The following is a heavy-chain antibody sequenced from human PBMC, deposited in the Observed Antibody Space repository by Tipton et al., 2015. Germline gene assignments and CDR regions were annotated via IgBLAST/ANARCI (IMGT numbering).Heavy chain of an antibody. CDR2: VFSSGST. CDR1: GASVSSDPFF. Sequence: TLSLTCNVSGASVSSDPFFWTWIRQPPGKGLEWIGYVFSSGSTNYNPSLKSRVTISLEASKNQFSLRLNSVTAADTAVYFCAKTHGAYDWYLDHWGQGTLVTVSS. D-gene: IGHD5-12*01. J-gene: IGHJ4*02. V-gene: IGHV4-61*01. CDR3: AKTHGAYDWYLDH.